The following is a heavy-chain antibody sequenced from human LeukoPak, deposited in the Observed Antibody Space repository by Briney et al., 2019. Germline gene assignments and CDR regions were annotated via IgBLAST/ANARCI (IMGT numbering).Heavy chain of an antibody. D-gene: IGHD4-17*01. V-gene: IGHV3-23*01. CDR1: GFTFSGNA. Sequence: PGGSLRLSCAASGFTFSGNAMSWVRQAPGKGLEWVSAISGSGGSTYYADSVKGRFTISRDNSKNTLYLQMNGLRAEDTAVYYCAKFKATVNTRANQFDYWGQGTLVTVSS. CDR2: ISGSGGST. J-gene: IGHJ4*02. CDR3: AKFKATVNTRANQFDY.